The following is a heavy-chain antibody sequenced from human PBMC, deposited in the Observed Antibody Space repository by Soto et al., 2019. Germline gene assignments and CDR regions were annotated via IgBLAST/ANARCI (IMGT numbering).Heavy chain of an antibody. J-gene: IGHJ4*02. D-gene: IGHD6-13*01. Sequence: YWSWIRQHPGKGLEWMGIIYPGDHETRYSPSFHGKVTISADRSINTAYLQWNSLEASDTAFYFCARSPRSSPYFDYWGQGALVTVSS. V-gene: IGHV5-51*01. CDR1: YW. CDR2: IYPGDHET. CDR3: ARSPRSSPYFDY.